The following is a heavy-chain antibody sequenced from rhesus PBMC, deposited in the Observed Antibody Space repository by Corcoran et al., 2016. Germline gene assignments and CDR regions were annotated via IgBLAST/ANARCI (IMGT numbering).Heavy chain of an antibody. D-gene: IGHD1-38*01. CDR3: ARHCGPGGAFDF. V-gene: IGHV4-65*02. CDR1: GGSINTYNW. J-gene: IGHJ3*01. Sequence: QVQLQESGPGLVKPSETLSLTCAVSGGSINTYNWWTWIRQSPGKGLEWIGNIGGVHGGTNSNPPLRSRATISKDPSQRNFSLNLTAVTAADTAVYYCARHCGPGGAFDFWGQGLRVTVSS. CDR2: IGGVHGGT.